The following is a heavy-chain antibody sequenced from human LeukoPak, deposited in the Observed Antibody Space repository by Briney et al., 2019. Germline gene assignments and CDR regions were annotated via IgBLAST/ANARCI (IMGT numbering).Heavy chain of an antibody. J-gene: IGHJ3*02. Sequence: SQTPSLTCAISGDSVSSNSAAWNWIRQSPSRGLEWLGRTYYRSKWYNDYAVSVKSRITINPDTSKNQFSLQLNSVTPEDTAVYYCARDKDIVVVPAANEPAFDIWGQGTMVTVSS. V-gene: IGHV6-1*01. CDR1: GDSVSSNSAA. CDR3: ARDKDIVVVPAANEPAFDI. CDR2: TYYRSKWYN. D-gene: IGHD2-2*01.